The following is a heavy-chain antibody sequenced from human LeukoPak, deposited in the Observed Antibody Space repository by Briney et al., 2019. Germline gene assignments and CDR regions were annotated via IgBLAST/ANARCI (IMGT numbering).Heavy chain of an antibody. CDR2: IYYSGST. Sequence: PSETLSLTCAVYGGSFSGYCWGWIRQPPGKGLEWIGSIYYSGSTYYNPSLKSRVTISVDTSKNQFSLKLSSVTAADTAVYYCARGRDGYKHWGQGTLVTVSS. J-gene: IGHJ4*02. CDR1: GGSFSGYC. CDR3: ARGRDGYKH. D-gene: IGHD5-24*01. V-gene: IGHV4-34*01.